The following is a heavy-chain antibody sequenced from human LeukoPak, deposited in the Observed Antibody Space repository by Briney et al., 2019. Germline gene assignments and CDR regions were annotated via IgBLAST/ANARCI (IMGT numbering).Heavy chain of an antibody. CDR3: AKIIAAAGTNAFDI. CDR1: GFTVSNNY. CDR2: IYSGGYT. Sequence: GGSLRLSCAASGFTVSNNYMSWVRQAPGKGLEWVSVIYSGGYTYYADSVKGRFTISRDNSKNTLYLQMNSLRAEDTAVYYCAKIIAAAGTNAFDIWGQGTMVTVSS. D-gene: IGHD6-13*01. J-gene: IGHJ3*02. V-gene: IGHV3-53*01.